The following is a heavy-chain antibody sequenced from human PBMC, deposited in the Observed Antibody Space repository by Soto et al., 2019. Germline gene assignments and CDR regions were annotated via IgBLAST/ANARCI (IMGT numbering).Heavy chain of an antibody. J-gene: IGHJ4*02. Sequence: EVQLLESGGGLVQPGRSLRLSCAASGFTFSSYVMNWVRQAPGKGLEWVSSISAYSGSTYYADSVKGRFTNSRDNSTNTQYLEINSLRGEDTAVYYCATDPTYYYGDSGHWGQGTLVTVSS. D-gene: IGHD3-10*01. V-gene: IGHV3-23*01. CDR3: ATDPTYYYGDSGH. CDR2: ISAYSGST. CDR1: GFTFSSYV.